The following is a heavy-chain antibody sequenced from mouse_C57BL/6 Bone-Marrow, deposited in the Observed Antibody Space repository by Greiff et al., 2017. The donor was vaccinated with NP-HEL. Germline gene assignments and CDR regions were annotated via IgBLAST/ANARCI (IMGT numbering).Heavy chain of an antibody. CDR1: GFSLTSYG. CDR2: IWSGGST. V-gene: IGHV2-2*01. D-gene: IGHD2-4*01. J-gene: IGHJ3*01. Sequence: VQLQQSGPGLVQPSQCLSITWTVSGFSLTSYGVHWVRQSPGKGLEWLGVIWSGGSTDYNAAFISRLSISKDNSKSQVFFKMNSLQADDTAIYYCASYYYDDGGFAYWGQGTLVTVSA. CDR3: ASYYYDDGGFAY.